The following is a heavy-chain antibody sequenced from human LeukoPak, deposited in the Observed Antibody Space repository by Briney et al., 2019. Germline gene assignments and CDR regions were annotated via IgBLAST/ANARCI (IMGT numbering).Heavy chain of an antibody. Sequence: GESLKISCKGSGYSFTNYWITWVRQMPGKGLEWMGMIDPSDSFTSYSPSFEGLVTISVDKSISTAYLQWSSANAADTAMYYCARQQYSSSLDYWGQGTLVTVSS. CDR2: IDPSDSFT. CDR1: GYSFTNYW. CDR3: ARQQYSSSLDY. D-gene: IGHD3-22*01. V-gene: IGHV5-10-1*01. J-gene: IGHJ4*02.